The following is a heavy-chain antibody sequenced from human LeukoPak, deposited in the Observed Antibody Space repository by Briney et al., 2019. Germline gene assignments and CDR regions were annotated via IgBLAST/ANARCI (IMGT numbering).Heavy chain of an antibody. V-gene: IGHV1-8*01. D-gene: IGHD2-2*01. CDR1: GYTFTSYD. CDR2: MNPNSGNT. Sequence: ASVKVSCKASGYTFTSYDINWVRQAPGQGLAWMGWMNPNSGNTGYTQKFQGRVTMTRNTSISTAYMELSSLRSEDTAVYYCARALRARRGYSTSCYYFDYWGQGTLVTVSS. J-gene: IGHJ4*02. CDR3: ARALRARRGYSTSCYYFDY.